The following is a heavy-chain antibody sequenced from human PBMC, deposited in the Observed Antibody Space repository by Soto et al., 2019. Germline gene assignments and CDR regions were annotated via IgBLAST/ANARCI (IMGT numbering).Heavy chain of an antibody. D-gene: IGHD3-16*02. CDR1: GYTFTNYA. J-gene: IGHJ4*02. V-gene: IGHV1-3*05. Sequence: QVQLVQSGAEERKPGASVKVSCKASGYTFTNYAMHWVRQAPGQRLEWMGWINAGNGNTKYSQKLQGRVTITRDTSASTAYMELSSLRSEDTAVYYCTRSAVRPSGGLIGPFAYWGQGTLVTVSS. CDR2: INAGNGNT. CDR3: TRSAVRPSGGLIGPFAY.